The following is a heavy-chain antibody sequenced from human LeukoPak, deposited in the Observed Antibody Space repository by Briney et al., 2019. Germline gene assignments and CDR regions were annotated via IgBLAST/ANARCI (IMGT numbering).Heavy chain of an antibody. D-gene: IGHD6-13*01. CDR1: GGTFSSYA. CDR2: IIPILGIT. V-gene: IGHV1-69*04. J-gene: IGHJ4*02. Sequence: ASVKVSCKASGGTFSSYAISWVRQAPGQGLEWMGRIIPILGITNYAQKFQGRVTITADKSTSTAYMELSRLRSDDTAVYYCARVKKQQLYFDYWGQGTLVTVSS. CDR3: ARVKKQQLYFDY.